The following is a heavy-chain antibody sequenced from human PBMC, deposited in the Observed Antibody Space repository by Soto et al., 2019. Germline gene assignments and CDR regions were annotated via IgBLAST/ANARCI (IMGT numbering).Heavy chain of an antibody. D-gene: IGHD2-15*01. CDR1: GYTFTGYY. CDR3: ARVGVVVYYYYGMDV. CDR2: INPNSGGT. V-gene: IGHV1-2*02. Sequence: ASVKVSCKASGYTFTGYYMHWVRQAPGQGLEWMGWINPNSGGTNHAQKFQGRVTMTRDTSISTAYMELSRLRSDDTAVYYCARVGVVVYYYYGMDVWGQGTTVTVSS. J-gene: IGHJ6*02.